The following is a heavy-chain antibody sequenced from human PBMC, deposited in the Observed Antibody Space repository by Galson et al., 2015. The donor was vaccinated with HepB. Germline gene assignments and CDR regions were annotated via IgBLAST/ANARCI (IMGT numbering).Heavy chain of an antibody. CDR3: AGDLVVINPGAFDI. Sequence: SVKVSCKASGYSFTGYYMHWVRQAPGQGLEWMGWISPNRGGTNYAQKFQGRVTMTRDTSINTAYMELSRLRYDDTAVYYCAGDLVVINPGAFDIWGQGTRVTVSS. J-gene: IGHJ3*02. V-gene: IGHV1-2*02. D-gene: IGHD2-15*01. CDR1: GYSFTGYY. CDR2: ISPNRGGT.